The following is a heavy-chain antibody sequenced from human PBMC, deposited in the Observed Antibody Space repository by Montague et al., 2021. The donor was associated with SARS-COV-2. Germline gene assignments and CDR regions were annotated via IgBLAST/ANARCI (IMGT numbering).Heavy chain of an antibody. CDR3: ARVGRQQLVRLSGMDV. Sequence: SETLSLTCTVSGGFISSNLFYWGWIRQTPGKGLEWIGDISYTGSTYYXXXVKSRVTVAVDTSKNQFSLKLSSVTAADTAVYYCARVGRQQLVRLSGMDVWGQGTTVTVSS. J-gene: IGHJ6*02. CDR2: ISYTGST. D-gene: IGHD6-13*01. V-gene: IGHV4-39*07. CDR1: GGFISSNLFY.